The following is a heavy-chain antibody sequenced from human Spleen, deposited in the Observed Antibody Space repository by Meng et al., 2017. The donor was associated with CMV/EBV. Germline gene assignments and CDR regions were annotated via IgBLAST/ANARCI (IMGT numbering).Heavy chain of an antibody. J-gene: IGHJ5*01. CDR1: GASISANY. D-gene: IGHD2-2*01. CDR3: TKIGYCTRTSCSGNWFDS. CDR2: IYYSGST. Sequence: SETLSLTCTVSGASISANYWSWSRRPPGKGLEWIGYIYYSGSTYYNPSLKSRVTISVDTSKNQFSLKLSSVTAADTAVYYCTKIGYCTRTSCSGNWFDSWGQGTLVTVSS. V-gene: IGHV4-59*04.